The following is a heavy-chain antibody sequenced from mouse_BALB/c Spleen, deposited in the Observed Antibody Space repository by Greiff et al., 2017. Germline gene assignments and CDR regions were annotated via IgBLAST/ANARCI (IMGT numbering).Heavy chain of an antibody. CDR1: GYSFTDYI. CDR3: ARWNYGSSYDYAMDY. Sequence: VQLQQTGPELVKPGASVKISCKASGYSFTDYIMLWVKQSHGKSLEWIGNINPYYGSTSYNLKFKGKATLTVDKSSSTAYMQLNSLTSEDSAVYYCARWNYGSSYDYAMDYWGQGTSVTVSS. J-gene: IGHJ4*01. D-gene: IGHD1-1*01. CDR2: INPYYGST. V-gene: IGHV1-39*01.